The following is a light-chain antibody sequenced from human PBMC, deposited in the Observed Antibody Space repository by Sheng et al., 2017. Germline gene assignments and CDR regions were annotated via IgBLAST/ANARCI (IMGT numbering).Light chain of an antibody. CDR2: AAS. V-gene: IGKV3-15*01. Sequence: EIVMTQSPATLSVSPGERATLSCRASQSISSNLAWYQQKPGQAPRLLIYAASTRATGIPARFSGRGSGTEFTLIISSLQSEDFAIYWCQQYNNWPLTFGGGTKVEIK. J-gene: IGKJ4*01. CDR3: QQYNNWPLT. CDR1: QSISSN.